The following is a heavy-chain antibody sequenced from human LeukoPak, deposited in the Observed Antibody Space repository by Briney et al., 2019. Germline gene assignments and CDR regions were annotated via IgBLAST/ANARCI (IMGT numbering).Heavy chain of an antibody. Sequence: GGSLRLSCAASGFTFSSYGMHWVRQAPGKGLEWVAFIRYDGSNKYYADSVKGRFTISRDNAKKSLYLQMNSLRAEDTAVYYCARERVATASAFDVWGQGTMVTVSS. V-gene: IGHV3-30*02. CDR2: IRYDGSNK. CDR1: GFTFSSYG. J-gene: IGHJ3*01. D-gene: IGHD4-23*01. CDR3: ARERVATASAFDV.